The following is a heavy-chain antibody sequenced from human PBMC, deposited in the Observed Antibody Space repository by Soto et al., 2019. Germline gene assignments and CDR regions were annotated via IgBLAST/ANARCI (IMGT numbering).Heavy chain of an antibody. Sequence: GGFLSLSCAASGFTFSSYAMRWVRQAPGKGLEWVSAISGSGGSTYYADSVKGRFTISRDNSKNTLYLQMNSLRAEDTAVYYCAKGGYGDYLDLDYYMAVWVKGTTVTVSS. D-gene: IGHD4-17*01. CDR1: GFTFSSYA. J-gene: IGHJ6*03. V-gene: IGHV3-23*01. CDR3: AKGGYGDYLDLDYYMAV. CDR2: ISGSGGST.